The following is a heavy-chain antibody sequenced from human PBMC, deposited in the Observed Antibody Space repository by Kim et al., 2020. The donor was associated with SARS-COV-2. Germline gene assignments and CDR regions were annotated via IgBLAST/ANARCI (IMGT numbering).Heavy chain of an antibody. D-gene: IGHD2-2*01. CDR3: ARHPLHTYRSHP. CDR2: ICYSGGT. V-gene: IGHV4-39*01. CDR1: NGSITSSIYC. J-gene: IGHJ5*02. Sequence: SETLSLTCTVPNGSITSSIYCLAWIRQPPGTGLEWLGNICYSGGTYSNPSLNSRVSMSVDTSMTQFSLPLIPVTAADTAVHFCARHPLHTYRSHPRGQGT.